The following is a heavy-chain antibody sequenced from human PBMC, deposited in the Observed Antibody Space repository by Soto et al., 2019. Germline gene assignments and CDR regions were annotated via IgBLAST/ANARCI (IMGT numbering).Heavy chain of an antibody. CDR3: ERGDEYPYYFDY. CDR1: GGSISSYY. J-gene: IGHJ4*02. CDR2: IYYSGST. V-gene: IGHV4-59*01. Sequence: SETLSLTCTVSGGSISSYYWSWIRQPPGKGLEWIGYIYYSGSTNYNPSLKSRVTISVDTSKNQFSLKLSSVTAADTAVYYCERGDEYPYYFDYWSQGTLVTVSS.